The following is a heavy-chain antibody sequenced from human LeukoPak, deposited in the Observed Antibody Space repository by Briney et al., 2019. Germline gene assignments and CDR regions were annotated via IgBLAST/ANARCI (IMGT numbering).Heavy chain of an antibody. CDR1: GFTFSSYA. V-gene: IGHV3-23*01. J-gene: IGHJ4*02. CDR2: FSGTVGST. Sequence: GGSLRLTCAASGFTFSSYAMSWVRQAPGKGLEWVSSFSGTVGSTYYADSVKGRFTISRDSYKNTLYLQMNSLRAEDTAVYYCAKGKNAYGSSSNDYWGQGSLVTISS. CDR3: AKGKNAYGSSSNDY. D-gene: IGHD6-13*01.